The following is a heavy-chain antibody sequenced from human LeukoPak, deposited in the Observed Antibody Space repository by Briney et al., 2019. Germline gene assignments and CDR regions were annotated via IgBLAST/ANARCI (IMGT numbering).Heavy chain of an antibody. CDR3: ARGIYCSSTSCYTKPPAMRY. V-gene: IGHV1-46*01. J-gene: IGHJ4*02. CDR2: INPSGGST. D-gene: IGHD2-2*02. CDR1: GYTFTSYY. Sequence: ASVKVSCKASGYTFTSYYMHWVRQAPGQGLEWMGIINPSGGSTSYAQKFQGRVTMTRDTSTSTVYMELSSLRSEDTAVYYCARGIYCSSTSCYTKPPAMRYWGQGTLVTVSS.